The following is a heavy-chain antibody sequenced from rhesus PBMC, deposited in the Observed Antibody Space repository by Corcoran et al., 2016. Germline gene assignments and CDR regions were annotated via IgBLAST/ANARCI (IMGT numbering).Heavy chain of an antibody. D-gene: IGHD6-25*01. Sequence: QVQLQESGPGLVKPSETLPLTCAVSGSSLRRNYWSWIRHPPGKGLEWIGYLYGGRGSTSYNPSLKSRVTISKDTSKNQFSLKLSSVTATDTAVYYCASHSSGSWRLDYWGQGVLVTVSS. J-gene: IGHJ4*01. V-gene: IGHV4-147*01. CDR3: ASHSSGSWRLDY. CDR1: GSSLRRNY. CDR2: LYGGRGST.